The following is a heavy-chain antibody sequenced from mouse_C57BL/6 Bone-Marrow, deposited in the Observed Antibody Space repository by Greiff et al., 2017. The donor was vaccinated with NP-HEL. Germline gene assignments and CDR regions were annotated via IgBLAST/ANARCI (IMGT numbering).Heavy chain of an antibody. V-gene: IGHV1-59*01. Sequence: QVQLQQPGAELVRPGTSVKLSCTASGYTFTSYWMHWVQQRPGQGLEWIGVIDPSDSYTNYNQKFKGKATLTVDTSSSTACMQLSSLTSEDSAVDYCASPRDEYFDVWGTGTTVTVSS. CDR1: GYTFTSYW. CDR3: ASPRDEYFDV. J-gene: IGHJ1*03. D-gene: IGHD3-3*01. CDR2: IDPSDSYT.